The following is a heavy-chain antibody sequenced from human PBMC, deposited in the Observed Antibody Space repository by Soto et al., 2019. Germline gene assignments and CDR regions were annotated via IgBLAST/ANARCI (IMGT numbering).Heavy chain of an antibody. J-gene: IGHJ4*02. V-gene: IGHV3-23*01. CDR1: GFTLSNFG. CDR2: VSGNGGST. CDR3: ATSNYGERD. Sequence: EGQVLESGGGLVRPGGSLRLTCVASGFTLSNFGMSWVRQAPGKGLEWVSFVSGNGGSTYYIDSVKGRFTISRDSSTNTVRLQMNSLRAEDTAVYYCATSNYGERDWGQGALVTVSS. D-gene: IGHD4-17*01.